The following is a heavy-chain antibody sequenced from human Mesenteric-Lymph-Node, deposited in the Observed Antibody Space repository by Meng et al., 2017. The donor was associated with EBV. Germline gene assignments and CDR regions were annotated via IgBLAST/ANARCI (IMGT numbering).Heavy chain of an antibody. CDR2: IYDSGIN. J-gene: IGHJ4*02. CDR3: ARDRGWELLDY. Sequence: VQLQESGPGLVKPSEALSITCTVSGVSVSGDSFYWSWIRQPPGKGLEWIGFIYDSGINHYSPSLKSRVTISVDTSKNQFSLELRSMTPADTAVYYCARDRGWELLDYWGQGTLVTVSS. CDR1: GVSVSGDSFY. D-gene: IGHD1-26*01. V-gene: IGHV4-61*01.